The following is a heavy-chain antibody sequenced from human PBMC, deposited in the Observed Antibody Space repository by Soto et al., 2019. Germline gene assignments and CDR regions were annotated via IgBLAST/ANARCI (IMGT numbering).Heavy chain of an antibody. D-gene: IGHD6-6*01. CDR2: ISYDGSNK. CDR1: GFTFSSYG. V-gene: IGHV3-30*18. J-gene: IGHJ5*02. Sequence: VGSLRLSCAASGFTFSSYGMHWVRQAPGKGLEWVAVISYDGSNKYYADSVKGRFTISRDNSKNTLYLQMNSLRAEDTAVYYCAKDPGRQLKDLNWFDPWGQGTLVTVSS. CDR3: AKDPGRQLKDLNWFDP.